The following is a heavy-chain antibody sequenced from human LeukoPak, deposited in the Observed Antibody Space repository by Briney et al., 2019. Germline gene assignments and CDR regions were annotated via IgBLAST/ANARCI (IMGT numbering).Heavy chain of an antibody. CDR1: GGSISSSSYY. CDR3: ARHGVTTSWFDP. J-gene: IGHJ5*02. CDR2: IYYSGST. V-gene: IGHV4-39*01. D-gene: IGHD4-11*01. Sequence: NPSETLSLTCTVSGGSISSSSYYWGWIRQPPGKGLEWIGSIYYSGSTYYNPSLKSRVTISVDTSKNQFSLKLSSVTAADTAVYYCARHGVTTSWFDPWGQGTLVTVSS.